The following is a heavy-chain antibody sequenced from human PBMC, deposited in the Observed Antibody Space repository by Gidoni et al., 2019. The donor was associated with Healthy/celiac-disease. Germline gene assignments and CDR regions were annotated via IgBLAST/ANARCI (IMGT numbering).Heavy chain of an antibody. CDR2: INPNSGGT. CDR3: ARDRYCSGGSCYFDDAFDI. V-gene: IGHV1-2*02. CDR1: GYTFTGYY. Sequence: QVQLVQSGAEVKKPGASVKVSCKASGYTFTGYYMHWVRQAPGQVLEWMGWINPNSGGTNYAQKFQGRVTMTRDTSISTAYMELSRLRSDDTAVYYCARDRYCSGGSCYFDDAFDIWGQGTMVTVSS. J-gene: IGHJ3*02. D-gene: IGHD2-15*01.